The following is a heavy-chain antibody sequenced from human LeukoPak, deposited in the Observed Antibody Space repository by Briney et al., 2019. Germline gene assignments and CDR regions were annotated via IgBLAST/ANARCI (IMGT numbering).Heavy chain of an antibody. CDR1: IRSLYLYY. Sequence: SETLSLTCAVYIRSLYLYYCRWSRQPPGKGLEWIGEINHSGSTNYNPSLKSRVTISVDTSKNQFSLRLSFVTAADTAVYYCAVGYLFCSYLATYFDYWGQGTLVTVSS. J-gene: IGHJ4*02. CDR2: INHSGST. V-gene: IGHV4-34*01. D-gene: IGHD2-15*01. CDR3: AVGYLFCSYLATYFDY.